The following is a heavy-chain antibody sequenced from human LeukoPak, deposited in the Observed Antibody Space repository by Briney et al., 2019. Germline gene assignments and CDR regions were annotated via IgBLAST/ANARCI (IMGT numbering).Heavy chain of an antibody. CDR1: GGTFSSYA. V-gene: IGHV1-69*06. CDR3: ARARTNYYYYYYMDV. Sequence: SVKVSCKASGGTFSSYAISWVRQAPGQGLEWMGGIIPIFGAANYAQKFQGRVTITADKSTSTAYMELSSLRSEDTAVYYCARARTNYYYYYYMDVWGKGTTVTVSS. CDR2: IIPIFGAA. J-gene: IGHJ6*03.